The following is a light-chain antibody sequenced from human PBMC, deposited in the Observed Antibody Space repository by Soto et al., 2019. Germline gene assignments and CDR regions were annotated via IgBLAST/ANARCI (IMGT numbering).Light chain of an antibody. Sequence: DILLTQSPSSLSASIGDTVTITCRASQSISDYVNWWQYNPQKARSLLISSASNLHHGVPSRFSGSGSGSDFTLTIRTLQLEDSATYYCQQGYSIILTFGGGTKVEI. CDR3: QQGYSIILT. CDR1: QSISDY. J-gene: IGKJ4*01. V-gene: IGKV1-39*01. CDR2: SAS.